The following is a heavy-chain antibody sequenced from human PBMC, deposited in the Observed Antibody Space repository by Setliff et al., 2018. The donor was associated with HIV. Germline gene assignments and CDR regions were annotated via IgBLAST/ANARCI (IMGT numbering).Heavy chain of an antibody. V-gene: IGHV4-61*02. Sequence: SETLSLTCTVSGGSISSGNYYWNWIRQPAGKGLEWIGRIYISGSTNYNPSLKSRVTISVDTSKNQFSLKLSSVTAADTAVYYCAKERYDSSGYSIDHYGMDVWGQGTTVTVSS. D-gene: IGHD3-22*01. CDR1: GGSISSGNYY. J-gene: IGHJ6*02. CDR3: AKERYDSSGYSIDHYGMDV. CDR2: IYISGST.